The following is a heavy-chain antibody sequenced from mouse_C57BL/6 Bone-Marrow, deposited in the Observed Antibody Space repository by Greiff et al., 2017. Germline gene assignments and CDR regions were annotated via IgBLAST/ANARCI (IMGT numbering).Heavy chain of an antibody. CDR3: ARQRTCYSDWYFDV. CDR1: GFTFSDYY. J-gene: IGHJ1*03. Sequence: DVMLVESGGGLVQPGGSLKLSCAASGFTFSDYYMYWVRQTPEKRLEWVAYISNGGGSTYYPDTVKGRFTISRDNAKNTLYLQMSRLKSEDTAMYNCARQRTCYSDWYFDVGGTGTTVTVSS. CDR2: ISNGGGST. D-gene: IGHD2-12*01. V-gene: IGHV5-12*01.